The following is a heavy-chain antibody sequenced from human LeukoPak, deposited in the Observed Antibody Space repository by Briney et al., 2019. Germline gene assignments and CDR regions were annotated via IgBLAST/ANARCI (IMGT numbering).Heavy chain of an antibody. CDR1: GGSFSGYY. J-gene: IGHJ4*02. V-gene: IGHV4-34*01. CDR2: INHSGST. Sequence: SETLSLTCAVYGGSFSGYYWSWIRQPPGKGLEWIGEINHSGSTNYNPSLKGRVTISVDTSKNQFSLKLSSVTAADTAVYYCARAYYYDSSGYYYYWGQGTLVTVSS. D-gene: IGHD3-22*01. CDR3: ARAYYYDSSGYYYY.